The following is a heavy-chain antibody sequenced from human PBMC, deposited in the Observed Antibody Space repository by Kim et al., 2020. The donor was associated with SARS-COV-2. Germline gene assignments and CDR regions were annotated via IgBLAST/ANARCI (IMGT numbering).Heavy chain of an antibody. CDR2: NK. V-gene: IGHV3-30*03. J-gene: IGHJ4*02. D-gene: IGHD3-10*01. CDR3: ARDLSWGFIDF. Sequence: NKKYADSVRGRFTISRDKSMNTLYLQMNSLRPEDTAVYYCARDLSWGFIDFWGQGTLVTVSS.